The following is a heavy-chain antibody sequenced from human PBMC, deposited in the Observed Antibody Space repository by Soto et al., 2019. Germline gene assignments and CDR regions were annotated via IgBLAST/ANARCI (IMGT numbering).Heavy chain of an antibody. CDR2: INPNSGGT. Sequence: ASVKVSCKASGYTFTGYYMHWVRQAPGQGLEWMGWINPNSGGTNYAQKFQGWVTMTRDTSISTAYMELSRLRSDDTAVYYCARGGYSYGYGNYYYYYGMDVWGQGTTVTVSS. D-gene: IGHD5-18*01. CDR1: GYTFTGYY. V-gene: IGHV1-2*04. J-gene: IGHJ6*02. CDR3: ARGGYSYGYGNYYYYYGMDV.